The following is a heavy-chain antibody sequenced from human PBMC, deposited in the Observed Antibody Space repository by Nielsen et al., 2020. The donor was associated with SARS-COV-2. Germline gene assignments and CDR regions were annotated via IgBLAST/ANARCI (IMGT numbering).Heavy chain of an antibody. CDR3: ARQAAYYYMDV. V-gene: IGHV4-34*01. CDR2: INHSGST. Sequence: WIRQPPGKGLEWIGEINHSGSTNYNPSLKSRVTISVDTSKNQFSLKLSSVTAADTAVYYCARQAAYYYMDVWGKGTTVTVSS. J-gene: IGHJ6*03. D-gene: IGHD6-13*01.